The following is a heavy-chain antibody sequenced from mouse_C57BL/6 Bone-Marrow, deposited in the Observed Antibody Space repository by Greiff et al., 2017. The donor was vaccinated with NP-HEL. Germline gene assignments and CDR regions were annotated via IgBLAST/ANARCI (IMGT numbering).Heavy chain of an antibody. V-gene: IGHV7-1*01. CDR3: ARDSTVGGMDY. CDR1: GFTFSDFY. J-gene: IGHJ4*01. CDR2: SRNKANDYTT. Sequence: EVQGVESGGGLVQSGRSLRLSCATSGFTFSDFYMEWVRQAPGKGLEWIAASRNKANDYTTEYSASVKGRFIVSRDTSQSILYLQMNALRAEDTAIYYCARDSTVGGMDYWGQGTSVTVSS. D-gene: IGHD1-1*01.